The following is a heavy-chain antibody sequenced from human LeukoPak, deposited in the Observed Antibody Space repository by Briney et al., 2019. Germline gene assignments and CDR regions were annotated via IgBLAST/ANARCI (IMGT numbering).Heavy chain of an antibody. CDR2: INPSGGST. CDR3: AREGVSGSYLGY. Sequence: WASVKVSCKASGYSFTSYYIHWVRLAPGQGLEWMGVINPSGGSTRYAQKFQDRVTMTRDMSTSTVYMELSSLRSEDTAVYYCAREGVSGSYLGYWGQGTLVTVSS. V-gene: IGHV1-46*01. CDR1: GYSFTSYY. J-gene: IGHJ4*02. D-gene: IGHD1-26*01.